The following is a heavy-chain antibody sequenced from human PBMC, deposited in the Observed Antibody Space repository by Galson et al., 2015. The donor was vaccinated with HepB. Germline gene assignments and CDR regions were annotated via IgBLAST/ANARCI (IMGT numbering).Heavy chain of an antibody. D-gene: IGHD3-10*01. V-gene: IGHV5-51*01. CDR3: ARPWNYYGSGTYAFDI. J-gene: IGHJ3*02. Sequence: QSGAEVKKPGESLKISCKGSGYSFTSYWIGWVRQMPGKGLEWMGIIYPGDSDTRYSPSFQGQVTISADKSISTAYLQWSSLKASDTAMYYCARPWNYYGSGTYAFDIWGQGTMVTVSS. CDR2: IYPGDSDT. CDR1: GYSFTSYW.